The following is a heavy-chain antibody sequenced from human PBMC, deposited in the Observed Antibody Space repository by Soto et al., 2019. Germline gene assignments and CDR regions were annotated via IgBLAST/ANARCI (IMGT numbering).Heavy chain of an antibody. CDR3: ARDVSAAIGWFDP. J-gene: IGHJ5*02. D-gene: IGHD2-2*02. V-gene: IGHV3-74*01. Sequence: PGGSPRLSCAASGFTFSSYWMHWVRQAPGKGLVWVSRINSDGSSTSYADSVKGRFTISRDNAKNTLYLQMNSLRAEDTAVYYCARDVSAAIGWFDPWGQGTLVTVSS. CDR2: INSDGSST. CDR1: GFTFSSYW.